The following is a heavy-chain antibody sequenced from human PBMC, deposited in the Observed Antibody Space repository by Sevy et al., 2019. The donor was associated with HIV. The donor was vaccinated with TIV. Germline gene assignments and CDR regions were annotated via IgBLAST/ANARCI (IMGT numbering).Heavy chain of an antibody. CDR3: VRAIGAAGSY. Sequence: GGSLRLSCAASGFKFNDFAMHWVRQAPGKGLEWVSGISWNSGNIDYEDSVKGRFTISRDNAKNSVYLQMNSLRAEDAALYYCVRAIGAAGSYWGLGTLVTVSS. D-gene: IGHD6-13*01. CDR2: ISWNSGNI. V-gene: IGHV3-9*01. J-gene: IGHJ4*02. CDR1: GFKFNDFA.